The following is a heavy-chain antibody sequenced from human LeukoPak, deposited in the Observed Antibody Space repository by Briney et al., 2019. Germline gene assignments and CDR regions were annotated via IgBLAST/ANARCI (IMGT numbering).Heavy chain of an antibody. CDR2: ISDTVRDT. V-gene: IGHV3-21*01. D-gene: IGHD5-18*01. CDR1: GFTFSAYG. Sequence: GESLRLSCAASGFTFSAYGMSWVRQAPGKGLEWVSHISDTVRDTWYANSVKGRFTISRDNAKNSLYLQMNSLRAEDTAVYYCARDLVERGYSYGRCDYWGQGTLVTVSS. J-gene: IGHJ4*02. CDR3: ARDLVERGYSYGRCDY.